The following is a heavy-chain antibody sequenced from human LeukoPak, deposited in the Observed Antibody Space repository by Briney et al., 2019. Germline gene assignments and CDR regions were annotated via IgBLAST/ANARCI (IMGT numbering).Heavy chain of an antibody. CDR1: GFTVSSNY. V-gene: IGHV3-53*01. CDR3: ARDFFRRDGYNF. J-gene: IGHJ4*02. CDR2: IYSGGRT. D-gene: IGHD5-24*01. Sequence: PGGALRLSCAASGFTVSSNYMSWVRQAPGKGLEWVSVIYSGGRTYYADSVKGRFTISRDNSKNTLYLQMNSLRAEDTAVYYCARDFFRRDGYNFWGQGTLVTVSS.